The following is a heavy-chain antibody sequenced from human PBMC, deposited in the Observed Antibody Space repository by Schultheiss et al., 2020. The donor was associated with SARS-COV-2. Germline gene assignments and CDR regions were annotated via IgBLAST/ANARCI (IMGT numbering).Heavy chain of an antibody. CDR2: IYWDHGE. CDR1: GGFISSYYW. V-gene: IGHV2-5*08. CDR3: AHSVRGYLEPFDY. J-gene: IGHJ4*02. Sequence: TLSLTCTVSGGFISSYYWSWIRQPPGKALEWLALIYWDHGERYSPFLKSRLTITKDTSKNQVVLTMTNMDPVDTATYYCAHSVRGYLEPFDYWGQGTLVTVSS. D-gene: IGHD3-3*01.